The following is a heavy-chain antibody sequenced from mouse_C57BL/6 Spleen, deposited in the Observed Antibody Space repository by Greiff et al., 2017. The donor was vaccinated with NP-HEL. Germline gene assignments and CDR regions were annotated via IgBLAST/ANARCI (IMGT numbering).Heavy chain of an antibody. CDR1: GFSFNTYA. D-gene: IGHD1-1*01. CDR3: VSVRYAMDY. Sequence: EVKLMESGGGLVQPKGSLKLSCAASGFSFNTYAMNWVRQAPGKGLEWVARIRSKSNNYATYYADSVKDRFTISRDDSESMLYLQMNNLKTEDTAMYYCVSVRYAMDYWGQGTSVTVSS. V-gene: IGHV10-1*01. J-gene: IGHJ4*01. CDR2: IRSKSNNYAT.